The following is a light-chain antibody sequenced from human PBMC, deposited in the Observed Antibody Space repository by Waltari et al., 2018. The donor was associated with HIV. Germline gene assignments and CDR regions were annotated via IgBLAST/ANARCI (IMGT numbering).Light chain of an antibody. V-gene: IGKV3-15*01. J-gene: IGKJ2*01. CDR2: AAS. CDR1: QTIDTK. Sequence: IVLTQSPLTLSVSPGERALLSCRARQTIDTKLAWYQQKPGQAPRLLIYAASTRAPGIPPKFSGSGSGTRFTLTISSLQSEDFAVYYCQQYNVWPPNTFGQGTKVEIK. CDR3: QQYNVWPPNT.